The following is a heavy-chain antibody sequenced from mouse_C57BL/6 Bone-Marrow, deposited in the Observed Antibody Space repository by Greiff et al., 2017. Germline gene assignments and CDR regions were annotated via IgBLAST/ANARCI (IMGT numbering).Heavy chain of an antibody. CDR2: IDPSDSYT. CDR3: AKGGNYVGDY. V-gene: IGHV1-59*01. D-gene: IGHD2-1*01. Sequence: QVQLQQPGAELVRPGTSVKLSCKASGYTFTSYWMHWVKQRPGQGLEWIGVIDPSDSYTNYNQKFKGKATLTVATSSSTAYLQLSSLTSEDSAVYYCAKGGNYVGDYWGQGTTLTVSS. J-gene: IGHJ2*01. CDR1: GYTFTSYW.